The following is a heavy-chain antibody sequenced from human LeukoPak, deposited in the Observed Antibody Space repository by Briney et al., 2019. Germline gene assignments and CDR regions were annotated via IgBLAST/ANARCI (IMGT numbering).Heavy chain of an antibody. CDR1: GFTFTSSA. CDR3: AAGVRGHYRLPNSFDP. V-gene: IGHV1-58*01. Sequence: ASVKVSCKASGFTFTSSAVQWVRQARGQRLEWIGWIVVGSGNTNYAQKFQERVTITRDMSTSTAYMELGSLRSEDTAVYYCAAGVRGHYRLPNSFDPWGQGTLVTVSS. J-gene: IGHJ5*02. CDR2: IVVGSGNT. D-gene: IGHD5/OR15-5a*01.